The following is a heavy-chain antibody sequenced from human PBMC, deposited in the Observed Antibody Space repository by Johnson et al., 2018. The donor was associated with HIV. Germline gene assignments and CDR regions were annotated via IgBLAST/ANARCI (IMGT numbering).Heavy chain of an antibody. CDR2: ISYDGSNK. CDR1: GFTFSSYA. Sequence: VQSVESGGGVVQPGGSLRLSCAASGFTFSSYAMHWVRQAPGKGLEWVAVISYDGSNKYYADSVKGRFTISRDNSKNTLYLQMNSLRAEDTAVYYCARDGGINYFGVVTPEAFGIWGQGTMVTVSS. CDR3: ARDGGINYFGVVTPEAFGI. D-gene: IGHD3-3*01. J-gene: IGHJ3*02. V-gene: IGHV3-30-3*01.